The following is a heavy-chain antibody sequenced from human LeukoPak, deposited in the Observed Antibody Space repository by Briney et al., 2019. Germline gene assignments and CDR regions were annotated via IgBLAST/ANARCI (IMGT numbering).Heavy chain of an antibody. Sequence: MASETLSLTCNVSGDSVSTGLHYYSWIRQHPGEGLEWIGCTHSSGSTHYKSSLRSRLIISLDTSKNQVSLKLTYVTAADTAVYYCARGRRGKYSPYFYYHMDVWGTGTPVTVSS. CDR2: THSSGST. V-gene: IGHV4-31*03. D-gene: IGHD5-18*01. CDR1: GDSVSTGLHY. J-gene: IGHJ6*03. CDR3: ARGRRGKYSPYFYYHMDV.